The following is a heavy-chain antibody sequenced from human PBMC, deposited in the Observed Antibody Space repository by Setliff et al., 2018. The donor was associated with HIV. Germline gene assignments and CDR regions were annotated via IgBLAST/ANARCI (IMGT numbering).Heavy chain of an antibody. CDR1: GYSISSGYY. J-gene: IGHJ4*02. CDR3: ARSVAGTLVWSL. Sequence: SETLSLTCAVSGYSISSGYYWGWIRRPPGKGLEWIGGIYHSGNTYYNPSLKSRVTISVDTSKNQFSLKLSSVTAADTAVYYCARSVAGTLVWSLWGQGTLVTVSS. D-gene: IGHD6-13*01. V-gene: IGHV4-38-2*01. CDR2: IYHSGNT.